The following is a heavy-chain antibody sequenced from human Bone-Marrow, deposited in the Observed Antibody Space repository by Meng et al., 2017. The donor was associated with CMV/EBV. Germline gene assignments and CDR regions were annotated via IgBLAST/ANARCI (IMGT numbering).Heavy chain of an antibody. CDR3: ARVSYYDFWSGYSNWFDP. J-gene: IGHJ5*02. CDR1: GYTFTGYY. D-gene: IGHD3-3*01. V-gene: IGHV1-2*02. CDR2: INPNTGVT. Sequence: ASVKVSCKASGYTFTGYYMHWVRQAPGQGLEWMGWINPNTGVTNYAQKFQGRVTMTRDTSISTAYMELSRLRSDDTAVYYCARVSYYDFWSGYSNWFDPWGQGTLVTVSS.